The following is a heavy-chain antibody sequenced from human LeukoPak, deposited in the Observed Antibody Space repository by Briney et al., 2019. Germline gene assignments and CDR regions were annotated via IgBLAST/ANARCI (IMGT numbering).Heavy chain of an antibody. J-gene: IGHJ4*02. Sequence: GGSLRLSCAASGFTFSTFAMIWVRQPPGKGLEWVSSIFPSGGEIHYADSVRGRFTISRDNSKSTLSLQMSSLRAEDTAVYYCARDLDYGDYVSDYWGQGTLVTVSS. CDR3: ARDLDYGDYVSDY. V-gene: IGHV3-23*01. D-gene: IGHD4-17*01. CDR2: IFPSGGEI. CDR1: GFTFSTFA.